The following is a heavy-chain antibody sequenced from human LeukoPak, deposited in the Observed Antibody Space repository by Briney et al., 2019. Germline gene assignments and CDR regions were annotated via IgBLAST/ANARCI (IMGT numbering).Heavy chain of an antibody. CDR1: GFTFSSYA. V-gene: IGHV3-30-3*01. CDR2: ISYDGSNK. Sequence: GGSLRLSCAASGFTFSSYAMHWVRQAPGKGLEWVAVISYDGSNKYYADSVKGRFTISRDNSKNTLYLQMNSLRAEDTAVYYCARERLGYCSGGSCYGGYFDYWGQGTLVTVSS. D-gene: IGHD2-15*01. CDR3: ARERLGYCSGGSCYGGYFDY. J-gene: IGHJ4*02.